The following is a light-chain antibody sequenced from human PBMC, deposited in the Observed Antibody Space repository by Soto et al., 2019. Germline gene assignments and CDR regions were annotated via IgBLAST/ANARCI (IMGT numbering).Light chain of an antibody. J-gene: IGLJ2*01. CDR3: TTYISSLV. CDR2: LEGSGSY. V-gene: IGLV4-60*03. Sequence: QPVLTQSSSASASLGSSVKLTCTLSSGHSSYIIAWHQQQPGKAPRYLMKLEGSGSYNKGSGVPDRFSGSSSGADRYLTISSLQSEDEADYYCTTYISSLVVGGGTKLTVL. CDR1: SGHSSYI.